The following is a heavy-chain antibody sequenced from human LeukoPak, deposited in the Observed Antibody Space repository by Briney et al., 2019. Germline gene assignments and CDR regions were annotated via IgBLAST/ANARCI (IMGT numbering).Heavy chain of an antibody. Sequence: PGGSLRLSCAASGFTFNKYAMHWIRQPPGKGLEWIGEINHSGSTNYNPSLKSRVTISVDTSKNQFSLKLSSVTAADTAVYYCARGRGIAAAGKVYWGQGTLVTVSS. CDR3: ARGRGIAAAGKVY. CDR2: INHSGST. V-gene: IGHV4-34*01. D-gene: IGHD6-13*01. CDR1: GFTFNKYA. J-gene: IGHJ4*02.